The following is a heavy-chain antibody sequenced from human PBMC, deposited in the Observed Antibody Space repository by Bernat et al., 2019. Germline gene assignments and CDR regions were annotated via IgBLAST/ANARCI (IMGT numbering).Heavy chain of an antibody. J-gene: IGHJ6*03. Sequence: QVQLQQWGAGLLKPSETLSLTCAVYGGSFSGYYWSWIRQPPGKGLEWIGEINHSGSTNYNPSLKSRVTISVDTSKNQFSLKLSSVTAADTAVYYCAREGAIRLLYYGYMDVWGKGTPVTVSS. D-gene: IGHD3-16*01. CDR1: GGSFSGYY. CDR3: AREGAIRLLYYGYMDV. V-gene: IGHV4-34*01. CDR2: INHSGST.